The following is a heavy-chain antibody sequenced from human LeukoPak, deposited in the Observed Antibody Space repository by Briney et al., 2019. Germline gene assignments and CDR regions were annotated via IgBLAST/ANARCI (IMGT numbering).Heavy chain of an antibody. CDR2: MRSAGTT. CDR1: GFTVSSYY. Sequence: GGSLRLSCAAFGFTVSSYYMSWVRQATGKGLEWVSFMRSAGTTSYADCVKGRFTISRDSSKNMLYLQMTSLRAEDTAMYYCARESWKGSTTDGFDIWGQGTMVTVSS. CDR3: ARESWKGSTTDGFDI. V-gene: IGHV3-53*01. D-gene: IGHD5/OR15-5a*01. J-gene: IGHJ3*02.